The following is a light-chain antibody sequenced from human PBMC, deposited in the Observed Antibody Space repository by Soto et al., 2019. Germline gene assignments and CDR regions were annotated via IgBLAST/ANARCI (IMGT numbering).Light chain of an antibody. CDR2: GTS. V-gene: IGKV3-20*01. J-gene: IGKJ4*01. Sequence: EIVFTQSPSTVSLSPGEGASLSCRASQSVRSNQIAGYQQRPGQTPRLLMYGTSSRAPGIPDRFSGSGSGTGFTLTIRRLEPEDFAVYYCQHYDNTPTFGGGTKVDI. CDR1: QSVRSNQ. CDR3: QHYDNTPT.